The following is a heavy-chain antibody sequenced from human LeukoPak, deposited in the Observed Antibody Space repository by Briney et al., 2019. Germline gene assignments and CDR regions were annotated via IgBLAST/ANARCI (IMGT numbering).Heavy chain of an antibody. V-gene: IGHV3-48*03. D-gene: IGHD2-15*01. CDR2: ISSSGSTI. Sequence: QSGGSLRLSCAASGFTFSSYEMNWVRQAPGKGLEWVSYISSSGSTIYYADSVKGRFTISRDNAKNSLYLQMNSLRAEDTAVYYCALAATYYYYDMDVWGKGTTVTVSS. CDR3: ALAATYYYYDMDV. CDR1: GFTFSSYE. J-gene: IGHJ6*04.